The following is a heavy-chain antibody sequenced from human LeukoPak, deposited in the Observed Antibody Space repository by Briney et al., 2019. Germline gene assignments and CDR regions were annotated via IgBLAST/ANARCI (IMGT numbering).Heavy chain of an antibody. CDR2: FDPEDGET. CDR1: GYTLTELS. Sequence: GASVKVSCKVSGYTLTELSMHWVRQAPGKGLEWMGGFDPEDGETIYAQKFQGRVTMTEDTSTDTAYMELSSLRSEDTAVYYCATGDSSGWYIDAFDIWGQGTMVTVSS. CDR3: ATGDSSGWYIDAFDI. D-gene: IGHD6-19*01. J-gene: IGHJ3*02. V-gene: IGHV1-24*01.